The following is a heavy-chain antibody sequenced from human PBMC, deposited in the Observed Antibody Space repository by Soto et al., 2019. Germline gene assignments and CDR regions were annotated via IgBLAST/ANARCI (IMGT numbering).Heavy chain of an antibody. CDR3: ARSRRGAYSSGWYSPSGYYNYGIDV. J-gene: IGHJ6*02. CDR2: IYPGDSDT. CDR1: GYRFTCHW. D-gene: IGHD6-19*01. V-gene: IGHV5-51*01. Sequence: PGESLKISCKTAGYRFTCHWIGWVRQMPGKGLEWMGIIYPGDSDTKYSPSLQGQVTISADTSISTAYLQWTSLKASDTAMYYCARSRRGAYSSGWYSPSGYYNYGIDVWGQGTKVTVSS.